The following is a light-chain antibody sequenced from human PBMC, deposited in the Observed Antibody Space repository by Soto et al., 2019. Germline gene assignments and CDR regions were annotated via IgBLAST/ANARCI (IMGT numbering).Light chain of an antibody. CDR2: DAS. V-gene: IGKV3-11*01. J-gene: IGKJ1*01. CDR3: HRFGYSPRT. Sequence: EIVLTQSPATLSLSPGERATLSCRASQSVSSYLAWYQQKPGQAPRLLIYDASNRATGIPARFSGSGSGTDFTLTISSVEREDVAVYYCHRFGYSPRTFGQETKVE. CDR1: QSVSSY.